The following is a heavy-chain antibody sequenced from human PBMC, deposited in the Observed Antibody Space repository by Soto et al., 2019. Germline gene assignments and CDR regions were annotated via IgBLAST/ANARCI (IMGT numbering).Heavy chain of an antibody. CDR2: ISWNSGSI. D-gene: IGHD3-16*01. Sequence: EVQLVESGGGLVQPGRSLRLSCAASGFTFDDYAMHWVRQAPGKGLEWVSGISWNSGSIGYADSVKGRFTISRDNAKNSLYLQMNSLRAEDTALYYCANLGDRGDYWGQGTLVTVSS. CDR3: ANLGDRGDY. V-gene: IGHV3-9*01. J-gene: IGHJ4*02. CDR1: GFTFDDYA.